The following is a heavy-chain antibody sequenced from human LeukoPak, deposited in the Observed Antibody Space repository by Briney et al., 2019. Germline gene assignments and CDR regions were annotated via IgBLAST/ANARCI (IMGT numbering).Heavy chain of an antibody. V-gene: IGHV3-48*02. Sequence: PGGSLRLSCAASGFTFSSYSMNWVRQAPGKGLEWVSYISSSSTIYYADSVKGRFTISRDNAENSLYLQMNSLRDEDTAVYYCARSTAVAGAFDYWGQGTLVTVSS. CDR3: ARSTAVAGAFDY. CDR1: GFTFSSYS. CDR2: ISSSSTI. D-gene: IGHD6-19*01. J-gene: IGHJ4*02.